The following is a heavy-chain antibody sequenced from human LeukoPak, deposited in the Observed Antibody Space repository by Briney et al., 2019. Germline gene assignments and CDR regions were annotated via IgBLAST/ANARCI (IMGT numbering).Heavy chain of an antibody. J-gene: IGHJ5*02. CDR2: IYPGDSDT. Sequence: GESLKISXKGSGYSFTNYWLAWVRQMPGQGLEWMGIIYPGDSDTRYSPSFRGQVTISADKSISTAYLQWSGLKASDTAMYYCARHHYSGLYNWFDPWGQGTLVTVSS. V-gene: IGHV5-51*01. CDR1: GYSFTNYW. D-gene: IGHD1-26*01. CDR3: ARHHYSGLYNWFDP.